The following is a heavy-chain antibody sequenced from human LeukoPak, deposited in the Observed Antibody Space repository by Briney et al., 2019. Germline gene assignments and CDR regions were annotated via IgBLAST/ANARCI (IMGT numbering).Heavy chain of an antibody. Sequence: GGSLRLSCAASGFTFSSYAMSWVRQAPRKGLEWVSAISGSGGSTYYADSVKGRFTISRDNSKNTLYLQMNSLRAEDTAVYYCAKGYCSSTSCYADVAYFQHWGQGTLVTVSS. D-gene: IGHD2-2*01. CDR1: GFTFSSYA. J-gene: IGHJ1*01. CDR3: AKGYCSSTSCYADVAYFQH. CDR2: ISGSGGST. V-gene: IGHV3-23*01.